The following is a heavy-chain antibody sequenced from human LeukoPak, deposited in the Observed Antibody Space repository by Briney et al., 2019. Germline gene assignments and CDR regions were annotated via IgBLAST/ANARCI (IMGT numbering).Heavy chain of an antibody. CDR3: ARVHGDYYFDY. Sequence: PGGSLRLSCAASGFTVSSNYMSWVRQAPGKGLEWVSVIYSGGSTYYADSVKGRFTISRDNSKNTLYLQMSSLRAEDTAVYYCARVHGDYYFDYWGQGTLVTVSS. V-gene: IGHV3-53*01. CDR1: GFTVSSNY. CDR2: IYSGGST. J-gene: IGHJ4*02. D-gene: IGHD4-17*01.